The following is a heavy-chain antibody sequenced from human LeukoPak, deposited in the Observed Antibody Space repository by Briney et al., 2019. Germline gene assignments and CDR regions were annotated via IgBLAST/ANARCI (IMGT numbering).Heavy chain of an antibody. D-gene: IGHD3-22*01. J-gene: IGHJ3*02. V-gene: IGHV4-59*08. CDR3: ARHVATPYDSSGLSGAFDI. CDR1: GGSISRYY. CDR2: IYYSGST. Sequence: PSETLSLTCTVSGGSISRYYWSWIRQPPGKGLEWIGYIYYSGSTNYNPSLKSRVTISVDTSKNQFSLKLSSVTAADTAVYYCARHVATPYDSSGLSGAFDIWGQGTMVTVSS.